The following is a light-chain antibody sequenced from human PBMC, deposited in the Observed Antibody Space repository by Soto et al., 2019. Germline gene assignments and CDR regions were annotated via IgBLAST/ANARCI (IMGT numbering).Light chain of an antibody. CDR1: HSVNSH. J-gene: IGKJ1*01. V-gene: IGKV3-15*01. CDR2: GAS. Sequence: MTQSAPTFSVSPAERVTLSCRTSHSVNSHVAWYQQKPGQAPRLLLYGASTRATGIPVRFSGSGFGTEFTLTISSLQSEDFAVYYCQQYNNWPRPFGQGTKVAIK. CDR3: QQYNNWPRP.